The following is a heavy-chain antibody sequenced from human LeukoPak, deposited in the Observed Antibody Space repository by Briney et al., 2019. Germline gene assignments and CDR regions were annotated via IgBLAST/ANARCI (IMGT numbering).Heavy chain of an antibody. CDR2: INHSGST. Sequence: SETLSLTCAVYGGSLSGYYWSWIRQPPGKGLEWIGEINHSGSTNYNPSLKSRVTISVDTSKNQFSLKLSSVTAADTAVYYCAGFVRFGGVIVIEQFDYWGQGTLVTVSS. CDR3: AGFVRFGGVIVIEQFDY. V-gene: IGHV4-34*01. CDR1: GGSLSGYY. D-gene: IGHD3-16*02. J-gene: IGHJ4*02.